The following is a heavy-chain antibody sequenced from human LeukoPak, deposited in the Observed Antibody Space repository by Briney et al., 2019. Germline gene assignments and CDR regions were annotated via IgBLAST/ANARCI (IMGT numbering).Heavy chain of an antibody. CDR2: IKQDGSEK. Sequence: PGGSLRLSCAASGFTFSGYWMSWVRQAPGKGLEWVANIKQDGSEKYYVDSVKGRFTISRGNAKNSLYLQMNSLRAGDTAVYYCARDMTYYDSSGYYYVGYYYFYMDVWGKGTTVTISS. CDR1: GFTFSGYW. CDR3: ARDMTYYDSSGYYYVGYYYFYMDV. V-gene: IGHV3-7*01. D-gene: IGHD3-22*01. J-gene: IGHJ6*03.